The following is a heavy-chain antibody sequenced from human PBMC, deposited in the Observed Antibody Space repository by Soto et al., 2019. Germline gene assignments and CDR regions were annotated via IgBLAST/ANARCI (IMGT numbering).Heavy chain of an antibody. CDR1: GFTLSSYS. CDR3: ARETGLRSSGWSYYFDV. V-gene: IGHV3-48*02. J-gene: IGHJ4*02. D-gene: IGHD6-19*01. CDR2: ISGSGGTI. Sequence: EVQLVESGGGMVQPGGSLRVSCAASGFTLSSYSMHWVRQAPGKGLEWVSYISGSGGTIYYADSVKGRFTISRDNAKNSLSVQMNSLRDDDTAVYFCARETGLRSSGWSYYFDVWGQGTRVTVSS.